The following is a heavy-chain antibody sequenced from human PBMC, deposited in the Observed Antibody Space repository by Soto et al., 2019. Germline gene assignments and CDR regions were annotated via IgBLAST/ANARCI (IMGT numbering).Heavy chain of an antibody. J-gene: IGHJ6*02. Sequence: EVQLLESGGGLGQPGGSLRLSCAASGFSFSSYAMTWVRQAPGRGLQWVSAISGSGSPTYYADSVKGRFTISRDNSKNTLYLQMKSLRADDTAVYYCARDMSGGTYNYYYGMDAWGQGTTVTVSS. CDR2: ISGSGSPT. CDR3: ARDMSGGTYNYYYGMDA. D-gene: IGHD1-26*01. CDR1: GFSFSSYA. V-gene: IGHV3-23*01.